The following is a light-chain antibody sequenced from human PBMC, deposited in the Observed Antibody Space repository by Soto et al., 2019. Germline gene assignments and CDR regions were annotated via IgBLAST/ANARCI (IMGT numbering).Light chain of an antibody. Sequence: DIQMTQSPSTLSASIGDRFTITCRASQNINNWIALYQQKPGKAPKFPIYDASTLESGVPSRFSGSGFGTEFSLTISSLQPYDFGSYYCQHMRTFGQGTKVDIK. CDR2: DAS. V-gene: IGKV1-5*01. J-gene: IGKJ1*01. CDR1: QNINNW. CDR3: QHMRT.